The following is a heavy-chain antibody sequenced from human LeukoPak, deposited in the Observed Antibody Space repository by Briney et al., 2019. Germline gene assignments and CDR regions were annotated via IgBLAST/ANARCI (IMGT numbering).Heavy chain of an antibody. V-gene: IGHV4-4*07. CDR3: AREGSMTARPFVSIDY. D-gene: IGHD6-6*01. J-gene: IGHJ4*02. CDR2: IHTSGRV. Sequence: KPSETLSLTCTVSGGSISSYYWSWVGQPAGKGLEWVGGIHTSGRVDYNPSLKRRVTMSVDTSKNQFSLRLSSVTAADTAMYYCAREGSMTARPFVSIDYWGQGTLVTVSS. CDR1: GGSISSYY.